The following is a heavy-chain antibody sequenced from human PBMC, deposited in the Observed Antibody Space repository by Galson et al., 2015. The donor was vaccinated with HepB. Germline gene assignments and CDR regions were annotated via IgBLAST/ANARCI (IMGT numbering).Heavy chain of an antibody. Sequence: SLRLSCAASGFTFTNAWMNWVRQAPGKGLEWVGRIKSKGDGGTTDYAAPVKGRFTVSRDDSKDTLYLQMNSLKTEDTAVYYCTTLRRGSSWFYYYMDVWGKGTTVTVSS. CDR3: TTLRRGSSWFYYYMDV. J-gene: IGHJ6*03. V-gene: IGHV3-15*07. CDR1: GFTFTNAW. D-gene: IGHD6-13*01. CDR2: IKSKGDGGTT.